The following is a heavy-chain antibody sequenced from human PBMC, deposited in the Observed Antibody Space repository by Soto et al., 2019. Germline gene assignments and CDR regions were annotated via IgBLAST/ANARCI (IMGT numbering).Heavy chain of an antibody. CDR1: GGTFSSYA. D-gene: IGHD3-3*01. CDR3: ARRGPYYDFWSGQPNSFDI. Sequence: QVQLVQSGAEVKKPGSSVKVSCKASGGTFSSYAISWVRQAPGQGLEWMGGIIPIFGTANYAQKFQGRVTITADESTSTSYMELSSLRSEDTAVYYCARRGPYYDFWSGQPNSFDIWSQGTMVTVSS. V-gene: IGHV1-69*01. J-gene: IGHJ3*02. CDR2: IIPIFGTA.